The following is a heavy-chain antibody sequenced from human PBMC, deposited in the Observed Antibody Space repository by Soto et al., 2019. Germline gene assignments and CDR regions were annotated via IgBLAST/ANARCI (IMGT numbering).Heavy chain of an antibody. CDR2: INHSGST. CDR1: GGSFSGYY. Sequence: QVQLQQWGAGLLKPSETLSLTCAVYGGSFSGYYWSWIRQPPGKGLEWIGEINHSGSTNYNPSLKSRVTISVDTSKNQFSLKLSSVTAADTAVYYCARGGPGGSGSYFDYWGQGTLVTVSS. D-gene: IGHD3-10*01. J-gene: IGHJ4*02. CDR3: ARGGPGGSGSYFDY. V-gene: IGHV4-34*01.